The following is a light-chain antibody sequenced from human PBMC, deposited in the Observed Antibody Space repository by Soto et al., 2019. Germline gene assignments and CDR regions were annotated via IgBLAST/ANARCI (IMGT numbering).Light chain of an antibody. Sequence: EIVMTQSPATLSVSPGERATLSCRASQSVNYNLAWYQQKPGQAPRLLIFGASARPTGIPARISGSGSGTEFTLTISSLRSEDFAVYFCQQYYNWPRTFGQGTKVDIK. V-gene: IGKV3-15*01. CDR1: QSVNYN. J-gene: IGKJ1*01. CDR2: GAS. CDR3: QQYYNWPRT.